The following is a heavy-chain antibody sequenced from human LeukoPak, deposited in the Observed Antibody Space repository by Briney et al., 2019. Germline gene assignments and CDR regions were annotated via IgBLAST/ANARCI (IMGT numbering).Heavy chain of an antibody. CDR3: ARRYCRGGSCGTADY. V-gene: IGHV1-18*01. CDR2: ISTYNGNT. J-gene: IGHJ4*02. Sequence: ASVKVSCKASGYTFSIYGINWVRQAPGQGLEWMGWISTYNGNTNYAQNLQRRVTMTTDTSTSTAYMELRSLKSDDTAVYYCARRYCRGGSCGTADYWGQGTLVTVSS. D-gene: IGHD2-15*01. CDR1: GYTFSIYG.